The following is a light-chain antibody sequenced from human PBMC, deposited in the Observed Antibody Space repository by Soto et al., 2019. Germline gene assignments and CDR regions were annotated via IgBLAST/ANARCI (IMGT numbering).Light chain of an antibody. J-gene: IGLJ3*02. V-gene: IGLV1-40*01. CDR1: RSNIGAHYD. CDR3: QSYDSSLSGWV. CDR2: GNS. Sequence: QSVLTQPPSVSGAPGQRVTISCTGSRSNIGAHYDVHWYQQLPGTAPKLLIYGNSNRPSGVPDRFSGSKSGTSASLAITGLQAEDEADYYCQSYDSSLSGWVFGGGTKLTVL.